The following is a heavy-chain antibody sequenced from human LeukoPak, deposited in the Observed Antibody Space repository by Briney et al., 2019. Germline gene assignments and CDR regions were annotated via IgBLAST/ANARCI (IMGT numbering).Heavy chain of an antibody. CDR2: IYHSGST. J-gene: IGHJ5*02. V-gene: IGHV4-38-2*02. CDR1: GYSISSGYY. D-gene: IGHD2-15*01. Sequence: SETLSLTCTVSGYSISSGYYWGWIRQPPGKGLEWIGSIYHSGSTYYNPSLKSRVTISVDTSKNQFSLKLSSVTAADTAVYYCAREAKGYCSGGSCLNWFDPWGQGTLVTVSS. CDR3: AREAKGYCSGGSCLNWFDP.